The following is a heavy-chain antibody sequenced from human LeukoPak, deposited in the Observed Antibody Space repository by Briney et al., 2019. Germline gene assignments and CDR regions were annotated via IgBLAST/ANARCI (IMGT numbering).Heavy chain of an antibody. V-gene: IGHV4-34*01. D-gene: IGHD2-15*01. CDR2: INHSGST. Sequence: SETLSLTCAVYGGSFSGYYWSWIRQPPGKGLEWIGEINHSGSTNYNPSLKSRVTISVDTSKNQFSLKLSSVTAADTAVYYCARLLVGDYWGQGTLVTVSS. CDR3: ARLLVGDY. CDR1: GGSFSGYY. J-gene: IGHJ4*02.